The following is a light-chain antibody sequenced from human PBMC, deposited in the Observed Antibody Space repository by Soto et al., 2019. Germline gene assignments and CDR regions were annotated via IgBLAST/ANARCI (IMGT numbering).Light chain of an antibody. CDR1: QSISSY. CDR3: QQSYSTPPIT. CDR2: AAS. Sequence: DIPMTKSPSSLSASVGARVTITCRARQSISSYLNWYQQKPGKAPKLLIYAASSLQSGVPSRFSGSGSGTDFTLTISSRQPEDFATYYCQQSYSTPPITFGQGTRLEIK. V-gene: IGKV1-39*01. J-gene: IGKJ5*01.